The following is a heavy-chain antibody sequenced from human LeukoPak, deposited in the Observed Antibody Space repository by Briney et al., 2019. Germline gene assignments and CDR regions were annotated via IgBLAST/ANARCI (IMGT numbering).Heavy chain of an antibody. CDR3: ARDFSIVVVPAAMGAYGMDV. D-gene: IGHD2-2*01. J-gene: IGHJ6*02. CDR1: GFTFSSYA. CDR2: ISYDGSNK. Sequence: PGRSLRLSCAASGFTFSSYAMHWVRQAPGKGLEWVAVISYDGSNKYYADSVKGRFTISRDNSKNTLYLQMNSLRAEDTAVYYCARDFSIVVVPAAMGAYGMDVWGQGTTVTVSS. V-gene: IGHV3-30-3*01.